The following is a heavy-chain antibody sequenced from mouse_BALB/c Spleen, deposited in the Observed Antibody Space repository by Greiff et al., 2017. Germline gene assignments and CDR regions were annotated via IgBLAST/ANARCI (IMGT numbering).Heavy chain of an antibody. J-gene: IGHJ4*01. CDR2: INPSTGYT. CDR1: GYTFTSYW. CDR3: ARPFYYDYDYYAMDY. D-gene: IGHD2-4*01. Sequence: QVQLKQSGAELAKPGASVKMSCKASGYTFTSYWMHWVKQRPGQGLEWIGYINPSTGYTEYNQKFKDKATLTADKSSSTAYMQLSSLTSEDSAVYYCARPFYYDYDYYAMDYWGQGTSVTVSS. V-gene: IGHV1-7*01.